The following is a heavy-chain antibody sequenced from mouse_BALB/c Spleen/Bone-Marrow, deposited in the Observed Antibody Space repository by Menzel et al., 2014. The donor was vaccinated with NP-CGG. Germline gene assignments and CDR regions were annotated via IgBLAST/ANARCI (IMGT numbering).Heavy chain of an antibody. CDR3: ARYDYGVYFDY. V-gene: IGHV14-3*02. Sequence: EVQLQQSGAEVVKPGASVKLSCTASGFNIKDTYMHWVKQRPEQGLEWIGRIDPANGNTKYDPKFQGKTTITADTSSNTVYLQLSSLTSEDTAVYYCARYDYGVYFDYWGQGTTLTVSS. CDR1: GFNIKDTY. CDR2: IDPANGNT. J-gene: IGHJ2*01. D-gene: IGHD2-4*01.